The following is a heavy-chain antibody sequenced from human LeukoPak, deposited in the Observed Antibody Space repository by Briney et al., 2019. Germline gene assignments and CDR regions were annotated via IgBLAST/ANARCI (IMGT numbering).Heavy chain of an antibody. CDR3: ARGPLFDY. CDR1: DRPIRSYY. Sequence: SETLSLTCTVCDRPIRSYYWRWIRQPAGKGLEWIGRIYTSGSTNYNPSLKSRVTMSVDTPKNQFSLKLSSVTAADTAVYYCARGPLFDYWRQGTLVTVSS. CDR2: IYTSGST. J-gene: IGHJ4*02. V-gene: IGHV4-4*07.